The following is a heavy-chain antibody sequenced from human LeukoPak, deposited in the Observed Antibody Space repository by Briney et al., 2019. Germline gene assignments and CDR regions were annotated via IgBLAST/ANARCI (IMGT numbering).Heavy chain of an antibody. CDR2: VSRNGDST. Sequence: GGSLRLSCAASGFTFSSFAMTWVRQAPGKGLEWVSAVSRNGDSTYYADSVKGRFTISRDNSKNTLYLQMNSLRAEDTALYYCAKDLIAVGDGYYFDYWGQGTLVTVAS. V-gene: IGHV3-23*01. D-gene: IGHD6-19*01. CDR3: AKDLIAVGDGYYFDY. J-gene: IGHJ4*02. CDR1: GFTFSSFA.